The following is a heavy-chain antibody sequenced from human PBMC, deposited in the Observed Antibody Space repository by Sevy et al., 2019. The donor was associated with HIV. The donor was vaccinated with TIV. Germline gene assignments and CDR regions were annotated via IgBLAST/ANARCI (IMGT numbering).Heavy chain of an antibody. CDR3: ARDPLHYSHRDSFHLKYYFDY. CDR1: GFAFSRYG. CDR2: IWHDGNYK. Sequence: GGSLRLSCGASGFAFSRYGMHWVRQAPGKGLEWVAVIWHDGNYKYYADSVKGRFTISRDNSKNTLYLQMNSLRGDDSAVYFCARDPLHYSHRDSFHLKYYFDYWGQGTQVTVSS. V-gene: IGHV3-33*01. D-gene: IGHD3-10*01. J-gene: IGHJ4*02.